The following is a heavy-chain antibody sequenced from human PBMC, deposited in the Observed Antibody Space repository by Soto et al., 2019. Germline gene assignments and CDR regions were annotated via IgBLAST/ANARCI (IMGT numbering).Heavy chain of an antibody. D-gene: IGHD3-10*01. CDR3: ARGRNSAWDWLGDSVYNGMDV. J-gene: IGHJ6*02. Sequence: NPSETLSLTCAVHGGSFSGYYWSWIRQPPGKGLEWIGEINHSGSTNYNPSLKSRVTISVDTSKNQFSLKLSSVTAADTAVYYCARGRNSAWDWLGDSVYNGMDVWGQGTTVTVSS. CDR2: INHSGST. CDR1: GGSFSGYY. V-gene: IGHV4-34*01.